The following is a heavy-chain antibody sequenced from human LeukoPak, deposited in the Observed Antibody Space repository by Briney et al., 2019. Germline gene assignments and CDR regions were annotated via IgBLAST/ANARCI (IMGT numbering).Heavy chain of an antibody. D-gene: IGHD2-21*01. CDR2: ISYDGSNK. J-gene: IGHJ4*02. V-gene: IGHV3-30*18. CDR3: AKEDNGDSFDY. Sequence: GRSLRLSCAASGSTFSSYGIHWVRQAPGKGLEWVAVISYDGSNKYYADSVKGRFTISRDNSKNTLYLQMNSLRAEDTAVYYCAKEDNGDSFDYWGQGTLVTVSS. CDR1: GSTFSSYG.